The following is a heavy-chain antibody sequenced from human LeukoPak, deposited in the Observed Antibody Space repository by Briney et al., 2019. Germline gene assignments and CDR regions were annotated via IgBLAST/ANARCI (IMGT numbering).Heavy chain of an antibody. Sequence: PGGSLRLSCAAPGFTFSSYAMSWVRQAPGKGLEWVSAISGSGGSTYYADSVKGRFTISRDNSKNTLYLQMNSLRAEDTAVYYCAKKPVGRAAGYCFDYWGQGTLVTVSS. V-gene: IGHV3-23*01. CDR2: ISGSGGST. J-gene: IGHJ4*02. CDR3: AKKPVGRAAGYCFDY. CDR1: GFTFSSYA. D-gene: IGHD6-13*01.